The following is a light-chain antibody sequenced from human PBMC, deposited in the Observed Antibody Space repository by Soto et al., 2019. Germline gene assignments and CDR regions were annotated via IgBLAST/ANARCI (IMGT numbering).Light chain of an antibody. CDR3: QQYYSIPYT. J-gene: IGKJ2*01. CDR1: QTVLSSSNYRIP. Sequence: DIVMTQSPDSLAVSLGERATINCKSGQTVLSSSNYRIPLAWYQQKPGQPPKLLISWASTRQSGVPDRFSGSGSGTDFTLTISSLQAEDVAVYYCQQYYSIPYTFGQGTKLEIK. V-gene: IGKV4-1*01. CDR2: WAS.